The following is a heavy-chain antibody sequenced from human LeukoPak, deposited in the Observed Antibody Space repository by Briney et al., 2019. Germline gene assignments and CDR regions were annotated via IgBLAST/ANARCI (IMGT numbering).Heavy chain of an antibody. J-gene: IGHJ5*02. CDR2: IFITGST. Sequence: SETLSLTCSVSGGSISSGSYYWSWIRQPAGKGLEWIGRIFITGSTNYNPSLKSRVTISVDTSKNQISLKPSSVTAADTAVYYCARESAAWFDPWGQGTLVTVSS. CDR1: GGSISSGSYY. D-gene: IGHD6-25*01. V-gene: IGHV4-61*02. CDR3: ARESAAWFDP.